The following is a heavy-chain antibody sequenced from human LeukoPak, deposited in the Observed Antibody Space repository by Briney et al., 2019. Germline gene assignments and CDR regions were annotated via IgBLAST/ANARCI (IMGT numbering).Heavy chain of an antibody. V-gene: IGHV3-21*04. CDR1: WFTFRSYS. J-gene: IGHJ4*02. CDR3: ARDRIAVAGEGDY. D-gene: IGHD6-19*01. Sequence: PGGALRLSFSASWFTFRSYSMNWVRQAPGVGLGWVSSISTSSSHIYYADSVEGRLTISRDNAKNSLYLQMNSLRAEDTAVYYCARDRIAVAGEGDYWGQGTLVTVSS. CDR2: ISTSSSHI.